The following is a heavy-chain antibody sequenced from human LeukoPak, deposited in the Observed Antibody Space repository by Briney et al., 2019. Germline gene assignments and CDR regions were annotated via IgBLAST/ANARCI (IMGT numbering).Heavy chain of an antibody. CDR2: IKSKTDGGTT. D-gene: IGHD3-3*01. Sequence: GGSLRLSCAASGFTFSNAWMSWVRQAPGKGLEWVGRIKSKTDGGTTDYAAPVKGRFTISRDDSKNTLYVQMNSLKTEDTAVYYCTTDQYDFWSRSQDWGQGTLVTVSS. CDR1: GFTFSNAW. CDR3: TTDQYDFWSRSQD. V-gene: IGHV3-15*01. J-gene: IGHJ4*02.